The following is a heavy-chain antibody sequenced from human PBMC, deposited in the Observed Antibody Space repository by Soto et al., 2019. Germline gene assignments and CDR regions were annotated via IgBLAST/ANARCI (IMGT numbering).Heavy chain of an antibody. CDR2: IYYSGST. Sequence: PSETLSLTCTVSGGSISSGDYYWSWIRQPPGKGLEWIGYIYYSGSTYYNPSLKSRVTISVDTSKNQFSLKLSSVTAADTAVYYCAREGGVVPAAIDLQASDLCFDYWGQGTLVTVSS. D-gene: IGHD2-2*02. V-gene: IGHV4-30-4*01. CDR1: GGSISSGDYY. J-gene: IGHJ4*02. CDR3: AREGGVVPAAIDLQASDLCFDY.